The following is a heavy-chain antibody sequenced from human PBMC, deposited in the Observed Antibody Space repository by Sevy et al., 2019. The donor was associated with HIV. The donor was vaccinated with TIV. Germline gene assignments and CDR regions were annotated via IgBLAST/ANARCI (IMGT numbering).Heavy chain of an antibody. CDR3: VRVTPDEDGTTLDS. V-gene: IGHV3-33*08. J-gene: IGHJ4*02. D-gene: IGHD4-4*01. Sequence: GGSLRLSCAASGFTFSSYAMNWVRQAPGKGLEWVAIIWHDGTKKHYLESVKGRFTISRDNSKNTVYLQMNSLRVEDSGTYYCVRVTPDEDGTTLDSWGLGTLVTVSS. CDR2: IWHDGTKK. CDR1: GFTFSSYA.